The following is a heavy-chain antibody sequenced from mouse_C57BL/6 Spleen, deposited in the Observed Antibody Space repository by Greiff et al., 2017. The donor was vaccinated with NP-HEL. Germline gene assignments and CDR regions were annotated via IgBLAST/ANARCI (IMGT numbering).Heavy chain of an antibody. CDR1: GYTFTSYW. J-gene: IGHJ4*01. CDR3: ARSVTVVASSDY. V-gene: IGHV1-52*01. CDR2: IDPSDSET. Sequence: VQLQQPGAELVRPGSSVTLSCKASGYTFTSYWMHWVKQRPIQGLEWIGNIDPSDSETHYNQKFKDKATLTVDKSSSTAYMQLSSLTSEDSAVYYCARSVTVVASSDYWGQGTSVTVSS. D-gene: IGHD1-1*01.